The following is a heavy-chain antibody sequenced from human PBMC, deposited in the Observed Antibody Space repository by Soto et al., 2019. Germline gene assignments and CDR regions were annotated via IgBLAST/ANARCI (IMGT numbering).Heavy chain of an antibody. CDR2: IYYSGST. CDR1: GGSISSGDYY. V-gene: IGHV4-30-4*01. CDR3: ARKHLTYYYDSSGYFGFDY. D-gene: IGHD3-22*01. J-gene: IGHJ4*02. Sequence: SETLSLTCTVSGGSISSGDYYWSWIRQPPGKGLEWIGYIYYSGSTYYNPSLKSRVTISVDTSKNQFSLKLSSVTAADTAVYYCARKHLTYYYDSSGYFGFDYWGQGTLVTVSS.